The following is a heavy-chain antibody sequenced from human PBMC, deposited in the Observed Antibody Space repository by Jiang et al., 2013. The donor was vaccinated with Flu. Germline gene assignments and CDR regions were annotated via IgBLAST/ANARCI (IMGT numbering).Heavy chain of an antibody. V-gene: IGHV1-69*06. CDR1: GGSFSSHA. D-gene: IGHD5-18*01. Sequence: EVKKPGSSVRVSCKASGGSFSSHAMNWVRQAPGQGLEWMGGINHIFGTTDYSQKFQGRVTITADKSTSTAYMDLSGLRSEDTAIYYCARSSWGYSYGPFEYWGQGTLVTVSS. CDR3: ARSSWGYSYGPFEY. J-gene: IGHJ4*02. CDR2: INHIFGTT.